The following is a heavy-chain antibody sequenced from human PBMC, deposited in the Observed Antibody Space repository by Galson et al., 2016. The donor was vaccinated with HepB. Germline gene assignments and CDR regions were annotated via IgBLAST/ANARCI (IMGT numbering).Heavy chain of an antibody. Sequence: SLRLSCAASGFNFRNYAMNWVRRAPGKGLEWVALISYDGNNKHYADSVKGRFTISRDNSINTLYLQMNSLSAEDTALYYRARDSGLWTAVALFDSWGQGSLVTVSS. D-gene: IGHD3/OR15-3a*01. V-gene: IGHV3-30-3*01. CDR1: GFNFRNYA. CDR2: ISYDGNNK. CDR3: ARDSGLWTAVALFDS. J-gene: IGHJ4*02.